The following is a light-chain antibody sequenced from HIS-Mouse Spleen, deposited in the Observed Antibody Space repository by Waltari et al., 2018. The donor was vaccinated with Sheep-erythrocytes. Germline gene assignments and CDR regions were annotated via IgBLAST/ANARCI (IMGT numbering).Light chain of an antibody. J-gene: IGKJ4*01. Sequence: DIQMTQSPSSLSASVGDRVTITCQASQDISNYLNWYQQKPGKAPKLLIYDASNLATGVLSRFSGSGSGTDFTFTISSLQPEDIATYYCQQYDNLPLTFGGGTKVEIK. CDR2: DAS. CDR1: QDISNY. CDR3: QQYDNLPLT. V-gene: IGKV1-33*01.